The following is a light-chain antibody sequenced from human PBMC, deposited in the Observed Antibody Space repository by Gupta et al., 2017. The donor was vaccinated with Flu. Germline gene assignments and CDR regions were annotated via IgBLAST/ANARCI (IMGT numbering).Light chain of an antibody. CDR3: QHANYYPLT. Sequence: DIQMTQSPSTLSASVGDRVTITCRASQSISGWLAWYQQKPGKAPKLLIYKSSRVESGVPSRCSSSESGTEFTLTISSLQPEDVASYYCQHANYYPLTFGQGTKVDIK. CDR2: KSS. J-gene: IGKJ1*01. V-gene: IGKV1-5*03. CDR1: QSISGW.